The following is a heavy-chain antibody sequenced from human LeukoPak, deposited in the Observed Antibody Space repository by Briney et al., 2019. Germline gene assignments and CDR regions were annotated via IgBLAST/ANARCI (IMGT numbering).Heavy chain of an antibody. CDR2: ISGSGGRT. V-gene: IGHV3-23*01. J-gene: IGHJ4*02. Sequence: GGSLRLSCAASGFTFSSYAMRWVRQAPGKGLEWVSAISGSGGRTYYADSVKGRFTISRDNPKNTLYLQINSLRAEATAVYYCGRGREFSGSRPFDYWGQGTLVTVSS. D-gene: IGHD1-26*01. CDR3: GRGREFSGSRPFDY. CDR1: GFTFSSYA.